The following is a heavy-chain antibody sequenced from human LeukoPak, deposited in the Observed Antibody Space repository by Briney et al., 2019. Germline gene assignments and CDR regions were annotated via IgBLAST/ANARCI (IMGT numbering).Heavy chain of an antibody. CDR1: GASFSSSSYY. D-gene: IGHD1-1*01. CDR3: VRNHVEYLPRWFDP. CDR2: INYFGST. J-gene: IGHJ5*02. Sequence: SETLSLTCTVSGASFSSSSYYWGWIRQPPGKGLEGIGSINYFGSTYYNPSLKSRVTMSEDTSKNQFSLKVSSVTAADTAVYYCVRNHVEYLPRWFDPWGQGTLVTVSS. V-gene: IGHV4-39*07.